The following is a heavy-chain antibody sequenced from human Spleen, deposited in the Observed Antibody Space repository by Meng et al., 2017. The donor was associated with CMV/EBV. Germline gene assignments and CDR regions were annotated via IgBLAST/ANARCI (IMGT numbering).Heavy chain of an antibody. Sequence: GGSLRLSCAASGFTFSGSAMHWVRQASGKGLEWVGRIRSKANSYATAYAASVKGRFTISRDDSKNTAYLQMNSLKTEDTAVYYCARDNYGKAEFDYWGQGTLVTVSS. CDR1: GFTFSGSA. CDR2: IRSKANSYAT. D-gene: IGHD3-16*01. CDR3: ARDNYGKAEFDY. J-gene: IGHJ4*02. V-gene: IGHV3-73*01.